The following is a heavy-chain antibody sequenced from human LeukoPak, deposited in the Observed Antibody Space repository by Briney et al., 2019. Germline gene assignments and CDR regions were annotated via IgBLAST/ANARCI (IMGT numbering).Heavy chain of an antibody. D-gene: IGHD6-6*01. J-gene: IGHJ5*02. CDR1: GFTGGFNH. CDR3: AQYNSPGYFGP. V-gene: IGHV3-53*01. Sequence: PGGSLRLSRAASGFTGGFNHMVWVRRAPGQGLERVSVLFADGTTSYTDSVKGRFTISRDISKITLFLQMDNLRVEDTAVYYCAQYNSPGYFGPWGQGTLVTVSS. CDR2: LFADGTT.